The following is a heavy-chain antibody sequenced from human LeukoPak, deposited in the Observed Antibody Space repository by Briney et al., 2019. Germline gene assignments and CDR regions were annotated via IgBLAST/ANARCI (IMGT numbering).Heavy chain of an antibody. Sequence: PSETLSLTCAVSGYSISSGYYWGWIRQPPGKGLEWIGSIYHSGSTYYNLSLKSRVTISVDTSKNQFSLKLSSVTAADTAVYYCARDPRYYYGSGSWFDPWGQGTLVTVSS. V-gene: IGHV4-38-2*02. CDR1: GYSISSGYY. CDR3: ARDPRYYYGSGSWFDP. CDR2: IYHSGST. J-gene: IGHJ5*02. D-gene: IGHD3-10*01.